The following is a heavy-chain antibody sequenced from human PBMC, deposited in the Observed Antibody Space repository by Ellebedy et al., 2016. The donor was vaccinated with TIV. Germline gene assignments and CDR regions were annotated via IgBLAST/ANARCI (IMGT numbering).Heavy chain of an antibody. Sequence: MPSETLSLTCTVSCGSISTYSWSWIRQPPGKTLEWIGYIYKSGSATYNPSFKSRVTISVDTSKNQFSLRLTSVTAADTAVYYCARRREDYVWGSYRSFYYYAMDVWGQGTTVTVSS. CDR3: ARRREDYVWGSYRSFYYYAMDV. J-gene: IGHJ6*02. CDR1: CGSISTYS. D-gene: IGHD3-16*02. CDR2: IYKSGSA. V-gene: IGHV4-59*08.